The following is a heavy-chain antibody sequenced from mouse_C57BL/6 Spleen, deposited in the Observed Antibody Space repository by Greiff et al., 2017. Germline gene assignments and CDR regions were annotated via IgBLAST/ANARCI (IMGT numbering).Heavy chain of an antibody. Sequence: QVQLKQPGAELVKPGASVKLSCKASGYTFTSYWMHWVKQRPGRGLEWIGRIDPNSGGTKYNEKFKSKATLTVDKPSSTAYMQLSSLTSEDSAVYYCAYYSNYNYYAMDYWGQGTSVTVSS. CDR2: IDPNSGGT. CDR1: GYTFTSYW. D-gene: IGHD2-5*01. J-gene: IGHJ4*01. V-gene: IGHV1-72*01. CDR3: AYYSNYNYYAMDY.